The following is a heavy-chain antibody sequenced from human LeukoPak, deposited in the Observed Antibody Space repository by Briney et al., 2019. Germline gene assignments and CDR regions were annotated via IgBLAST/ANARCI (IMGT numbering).Heavy chain of an antibody. CDR1: GGSISSSSYY. CDR2: IYYSGST. Sequence: SETLSLTCTVSGGSISSSSYYWGWIRQPPGKGLEWIGYIYYSGSTNYNPSLKSRVTISVDTSKNQFSLKLSSVTAADTAVYYCARDGPTDYFDYWGQGTLVTVSS. J-gene: IGHJ4*02. D-gene: IGHD4-17*01. V-gene: IGHV4-61*01. CDR3: ARDGPTDYFDY.